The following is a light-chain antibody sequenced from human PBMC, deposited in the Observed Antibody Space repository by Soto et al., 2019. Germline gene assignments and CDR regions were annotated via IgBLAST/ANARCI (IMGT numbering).Light chain of an antibody. CDR2: HAS. J-gene: IGKJ1*01. Sequence: DIQMTQSPSTLPASVGDRVTITCRASQSISNWLAWYQQKPGTAPKVLIYHASNLQSGVPSRFSGSGSGTDFTHSISSLQSDYFSTCYWQQSYSTPRTFGKGTKVDIK. CDR1: QSISNW. V-gene: IGKV1-5*01. CDR3: QQSYSTPRT.